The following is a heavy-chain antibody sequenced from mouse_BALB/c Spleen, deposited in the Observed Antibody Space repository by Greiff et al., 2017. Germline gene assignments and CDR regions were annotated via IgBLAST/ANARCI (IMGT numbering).Heavy chain of an antibody. CDR1: GYTFTSYW. D-gene: IGHD2-14*01. J-gene: IGHJ2*01. V-gene: IGHV1S127*01. CDR3: TRNGYRYYFDY. Sequence: QVQLQQPGAELVKPGASVKMSCKASGYTFTSYWMHWVKQRPGQGLEWIGTIDPSDSYTSYNQKFKGKATLTVDTSSSTAYMQLSSLTSEDSAVYYCTRNGYRYYFDYWGQGTTLTVSS. CDR2: IDPSDSYT.